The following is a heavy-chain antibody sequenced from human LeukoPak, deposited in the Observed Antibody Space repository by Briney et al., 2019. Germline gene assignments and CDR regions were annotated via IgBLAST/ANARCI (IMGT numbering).Heavy chain of an antibody. D-gene: IGHD3-16*01. J-gene: IGHJ5*02. V-gene: IGHV3-21*01. Sequence: GGSLRLSCAASGFTFSSYSMNWVRQAPGKGLEWVSSIGSSSSYIYYADSVKGRFTISRDNAKNSLYLQMNSLRAEDTAVYYCARDQTALHYDNWFDPWGQGTLVTVSS. CDR2: IGSSSSYI. CDR1: GFTFSSYS. CDR3: ARDQTALHYDNWFDP.